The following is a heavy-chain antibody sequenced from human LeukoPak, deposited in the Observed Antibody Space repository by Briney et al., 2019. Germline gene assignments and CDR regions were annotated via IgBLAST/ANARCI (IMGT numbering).Heavy chain of an antibody. CDR2: ISYDGSNK. Sequence: GGSLRLSCAASGFTFSSYAMHWVRQAPGKGLEWVAVISYDGSNKYYADSVKGRFTISRDNSKNTLYLQMNSLRAEDTAVYYCARGGNSSPKGRPSHSWYFDLWGRGTPVTVSS. J-gene: IGHJ2*01. D-gene: IGHD6-13*01. CDR1: GFTFSSYA. V-gene: IGHV3-30-3*01. CDR3: ARGGNSSPKGRPSHSWYFDL.